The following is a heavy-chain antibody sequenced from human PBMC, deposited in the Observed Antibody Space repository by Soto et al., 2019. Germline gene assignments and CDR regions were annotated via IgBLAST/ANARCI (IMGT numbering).Heavy chain of an antibody. J-gene: IGHJ2*01. Sequence: QVPLVESGGGVAQPGRSLRLSCTAAGFSFSQTAIHWVRQTPDKGLEWVAIIWDDGSEQYYADSVKGRFTISRDNSKNTVYLQMNRLRVDDTSVYYCAKDWGTTGDGRLKGFLDVWGRGTQVTVSS. D-gene: IGHD7-27*01. V-gene: IGHV3-33*06. CDR2: IWDDGSEQ. CDR1: GFSFSQTA. CDR3: AKDWGTTGDGRLKGFLDV.